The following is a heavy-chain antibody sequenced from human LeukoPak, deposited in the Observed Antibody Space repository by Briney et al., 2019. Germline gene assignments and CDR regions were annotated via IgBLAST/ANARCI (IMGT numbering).Heavy chain of an antibody. J-gene: IGHJ4*02. CDR1: GFTFSSYW. D-gene: IGHD1-14*01. V-gene: IGHV3-7*05. CDR3: ARDHSEPGVIFDY. CDR2: IKYDGREK. Sequence: GGPLRLSCAASGFTFSSYWMNWVRQAPGRGLEWVANIKYDGREKYYVDSVKGRFTISRDNAKNSLYLQMNSLRAEDTAVYYCARDHSEPGVIFDYWGQGSLVTVSS.